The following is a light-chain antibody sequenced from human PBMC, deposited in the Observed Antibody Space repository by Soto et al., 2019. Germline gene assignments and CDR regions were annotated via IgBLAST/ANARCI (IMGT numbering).Light chain of an antibody. CDR2: GAS. Sequence: EIVMTQSPATLSVSPGERATLSCRTSQSVSRNLAWYQQKPGQAPRLIIYGASTRATGIPARFSGSGSGTEFTLTISSLQSEDFAVYYCQQYNNWPPYTFGQGTKLEIK. V-gene: IGKV3-15*01. CDR1: QSVSRN. J-gene: IGKJ2*01. CDR3: QQYNNWPPYT.